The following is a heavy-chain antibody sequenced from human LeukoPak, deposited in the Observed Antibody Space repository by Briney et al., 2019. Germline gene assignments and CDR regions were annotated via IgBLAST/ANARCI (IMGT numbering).Heavy chain of an antibody. Sequence: PSEILSLTCTVSGGSISSYYWSWIRQPPGKGLEWIGYIYYSGSTNYNPSLKSRVTISVDTSKNQFSLKLSSVTAADTAVYYCARGGQLWQHIYYWGQGTLVTVSS. J-gene: IGHJ4*02. V-gene: IGHV4-59*01. CDR1: GGSISSYY. CDR3: ARGGQLWQHIYY. CDR2: IYYSGST. D-gene: IGHD5-18*01.